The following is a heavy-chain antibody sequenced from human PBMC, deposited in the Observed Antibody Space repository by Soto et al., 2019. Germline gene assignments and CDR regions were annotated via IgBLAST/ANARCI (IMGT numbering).Heavy chain of an antibody. CDR3: ARPTSGSFFEFDY. CDR1: GDSIGSTSYY. CDR2: IYYSGNT. D-gene: IGHD3-3*01. V-gene: IGHV4-39*01. J-gene: IGHJ4*02. Sequence: HLQLQESGPGLVKPSETLSLTCSVSGDSIGSTSYYWGWIRQPPGKGLEWIDNIYYSGNTYYNPSLQSRVTISVDTSKNQFSLRLSSVTAADTAVYFCARPTSGSFFEFDYWGLGTLVTVSS.